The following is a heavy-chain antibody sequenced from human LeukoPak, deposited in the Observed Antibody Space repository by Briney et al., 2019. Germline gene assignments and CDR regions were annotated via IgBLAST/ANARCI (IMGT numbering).Heavy chain of an antibody. CDR3: ARGGDSGYGNSHDAFDI. CDR1: GGSISSSSYY. V-gene: IGHV4-39*02. D-gene: IGHD5-12*01. CDR2: IYYSGST. Sequence: SETLSLTCAVSGGSISSSSYYWGWIRQPPGKGLEWIVSIYYSGSTYYNPSLTSRVTISVDTSMNHFSLKLSSVTAANTPVYYCARGGDSGYGNSHDAFDIWGQGTMVTVSS. J-gene: IGHJ3*02.